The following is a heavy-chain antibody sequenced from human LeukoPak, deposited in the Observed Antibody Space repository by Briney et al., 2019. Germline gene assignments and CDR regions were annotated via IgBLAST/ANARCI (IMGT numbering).Heavy chain of an antibody. J-gene: IGHJ6*02. Sequence: ASVKVSCKVSGYTLTELSMHWVRQAPGKGLEWMGGFDPEDGETIYAQKFQCRVTMTEDTSTDTAYMELSSLRSEDTAVYYWATAGYSSGWYDGYYYYGMDVWGQGTTVTVSS. CDR2: FDPEDGET. V-gene: IGHV1-24*01. CDR1: GYTLTELS. CDR3: ATAGYSSGWYDGYYYYGMDV. D-gene: IGHD6-19*01.